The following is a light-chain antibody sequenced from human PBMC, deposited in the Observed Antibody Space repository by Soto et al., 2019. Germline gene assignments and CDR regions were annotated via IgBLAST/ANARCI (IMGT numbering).Light chain of an antibody. CDR2: DAS. CDR3: QQYDNPPGT. V-gene: IGKV1-33*01. J-gene: IGKJ2*02. CDR1: QDISNY. Sequence: DIQMTQSPSSLSASVGDRVTITCQASQDISNYLNWYQQKPGKASKLLIYDASNLETGVPSRFSGSGSGTDFTFTISSLQPEDIATYYCQQYDNPPGTFGQGTKLEIK.